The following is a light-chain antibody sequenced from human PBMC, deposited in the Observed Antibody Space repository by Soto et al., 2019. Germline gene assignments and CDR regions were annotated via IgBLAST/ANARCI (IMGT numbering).Light chain of an antibody. Sequence: QSALTQPASVSGSPGQSITLSCTGTSSDVGSYNLVSWYQQHPGKAPKLMIYEGSKRPSGVSNRFSGSKSGNTASLTISGLQAEDEADYYCCSYAGSSSYVFGTRTKLTVL. V-gene: IGLV2-23*01. CDR3: CSYAGSSSYV. CDR1: SSDVGSYNL. CDR2: EGS. J-gene: IGLJ1*01.